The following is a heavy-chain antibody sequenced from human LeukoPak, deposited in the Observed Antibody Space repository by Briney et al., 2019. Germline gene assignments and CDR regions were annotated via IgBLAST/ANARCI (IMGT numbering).Heavy chain of an antibody. CDR2: IKQDGSEK. Sequence: GGSLRLSCAASGFTFSSYWMSWVRQAPGKGLEWVANIKQDGSEKYYVDSVKGRFTISRDNAKNSLYLQMNSLRAEDTAVYYCARDPGSGSYYNHHFDYWGQGTLVTVSS. J-gene: IGHJ4*02. CDR1: GFTFSSYW. CDR3: ARDPGSGSYYNHHFDY. V-gene: IGHV3-7*01. D-gene: IGHD3-10*01.